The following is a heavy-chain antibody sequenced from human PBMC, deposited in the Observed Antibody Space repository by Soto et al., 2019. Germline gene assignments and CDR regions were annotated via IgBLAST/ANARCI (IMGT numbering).Heavy chain of an antibody. CDR1: GGSISSSNW. D-gene: IGHD6-13*01. V-gene: IGHV4-4*02. CDR3: ARDRTGSAAVGTDYCYYNDGMDV. J-gene: IGHJ6*02. CDR2: IYHSGST. Sequence: PSETLSLTCAVSGGSISSSNWWSWVRQPPGKGLEWIGEIYHSGSTNYNPSLKSRVTISVDKSKNQFSLKLSSVTAADTAVYYCARDRTGSAAVGTDYCYYNDGMDVMGQGTTVT.